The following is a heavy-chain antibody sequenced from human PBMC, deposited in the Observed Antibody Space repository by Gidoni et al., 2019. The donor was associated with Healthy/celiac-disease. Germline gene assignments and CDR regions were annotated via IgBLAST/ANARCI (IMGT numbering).Heavy chain of an antibody. J-gene: IGHJ4*02. V-gene: IGHV3-23*01. CDR3: ATVSPYYDSSGYSTGGY. CDR1: GFTFRSYA. CDR2: ISGSGGST. D-gene: IGHD3-22*01. Sequence: EVQRLESGGGWVQPGGSLRLPCAASGFTFRSYAMSWVRQAPGKGLGGGSAISGSGGSTYYADSVKGRFTISRDNSKNTLYLQMNSLRAEDTAVYYCATVSPYYDSSGYSTGGYWGQGTLVTVSS.